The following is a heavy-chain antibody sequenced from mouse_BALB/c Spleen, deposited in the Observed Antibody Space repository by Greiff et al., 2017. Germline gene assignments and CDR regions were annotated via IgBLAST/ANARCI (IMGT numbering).Heavy chain of an antibody. CDR3: ARSGGSYGGFAY. J-gene: IGHJ3*01. CDR2: ISYSGST. Sequence: EVQLKESGPGLVKPSQSLSLTCTVTGYSITSGYAWNWIRQFPGNKLEWMGYISYSGSTSYNPSLKSRISITRDTSKNQFFLQLNSVTTEDTATYYCARSGGSYGGFAYWGQGTLVTVSA. V-gene: IGHV3-2*02. D-gene: IGHD1-1*01. CDR1: GYSITSGYA.